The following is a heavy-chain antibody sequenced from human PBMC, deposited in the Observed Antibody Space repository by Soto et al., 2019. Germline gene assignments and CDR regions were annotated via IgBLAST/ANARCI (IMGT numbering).Heavy chain of an antibody. CDR3: ARGSPHYDSSGYYYNEDY. D-gene: IGHD3-22*01. CDR1: GGSVSSGNHY. J-gene: IGHJ4*02. CDR2: IYYSGST. V-gene: IGHV4-61*01. Sequence: SETLSLTCTVSGGSVSSGNHYWSWIRQPPGKGLEWIGYIYYSGSTSYNPSLKSRVTISLATSKNQFSLKLSSVTAADTAVYYCARGSPHYDSSGYYYNEDYWGQGTLVTVXS.